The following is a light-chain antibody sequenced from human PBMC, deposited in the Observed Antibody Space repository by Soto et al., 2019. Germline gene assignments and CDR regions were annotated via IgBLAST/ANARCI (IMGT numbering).Light chain of an antibody. Sequence: DIVMTQSPDSLAVSLGERATMNCKCSRSVLYKSNNKNHLAWYQQKPGQPPQLIIYWASTRESGVPERFSGSGSGTEFTLAISSLQSEDFAVYFCQQYHDRWTFGQGTKVEVK. CDR3: QQYHDRWT. J-gene: IGKJ1*01. CDR2: WAS. V-gene: IGKV4-1*01. CDR1: RSVLYKSNNKNH.